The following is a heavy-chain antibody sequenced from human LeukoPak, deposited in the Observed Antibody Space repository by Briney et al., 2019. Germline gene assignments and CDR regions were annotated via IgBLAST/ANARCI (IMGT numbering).Heavy chain of an antibody. V-gene: IGHV4-30-2*01. CDR3: ARSPSSSGFPGVDFDY. J-gene: IGHJ4*02. Sequence: PSETLSLTCAVSGGSISSGGYSWSWIRQPPGKGLEWIGYIYHSGSTYYNPSLKSRVTISVDRSKNQFSLKLSSVTAAVTAVYYCARSPSSSGFPGVDFDYWGQGTLVTVSS. CDR1: GGSISSGGYS. D-gene: IGHD6-19*01. CDR2: IYHSGST.